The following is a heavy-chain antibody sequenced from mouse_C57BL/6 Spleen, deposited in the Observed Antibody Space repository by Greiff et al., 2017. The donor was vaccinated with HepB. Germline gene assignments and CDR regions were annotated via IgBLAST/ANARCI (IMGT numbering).Heavy chain of an antibody. CDR1: GYSFTSYY. Sequence: VQLVESGPELVKPGASVKISCKASGYSFTSYYIHWVKQRPGQGLEWIGWIYPGSGNTKYNEKFKGKATLTADTSSSTAYMQLSSLTSEDSAVYYCARSTTVVVDYWGQGTTLTVSS. CDR3: ARSTTVVVDY. V-gene: IGHV1-66*01. J-gene: IGHJ2*01. D-gene: IGHD1-1*01. CDR2: IYPGSGNT.